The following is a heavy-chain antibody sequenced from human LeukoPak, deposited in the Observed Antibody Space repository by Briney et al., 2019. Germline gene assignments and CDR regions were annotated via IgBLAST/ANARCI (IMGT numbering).Heavy chain of an antibody. D-gene: IGHD1-1*01. CDR3: AREYSAFEI. CDR1: GGSISTYY. Sequence: PSETLSLTCTVSGGSISTYYWSWILQPPGKGLEWIGYIHYSGATSYNPSLNSRVTVSVDTSKNQLSLKLNSVTAADTAVYYCAREYSAFEIWGPGTMVTVSS. CDR2: IHYSGAT. J-gene: IGHJ3*02. V-gene: IGHV4-59*01.